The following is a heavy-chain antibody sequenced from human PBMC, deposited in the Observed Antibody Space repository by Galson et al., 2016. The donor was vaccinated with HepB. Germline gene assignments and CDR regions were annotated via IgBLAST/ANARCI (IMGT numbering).Heavy chain of an antibody. V-gene: IGHV3-74*01. J-gene: IGHJ6*02. D-gene: IGHD2-21*02. Sequence: SLRLSCAASDFTFSGRWMHWVRQVPGKGLVWVSYINADGTSTTYADSVKGRFTISRDNAKNTVHLQMNSLRAEDTAIYYRTRDDSYGLDVWGQGTTVTVSS. CDR2: INADGTST. CDR3: TRDDSYGLDV. CDR1: DFTFSGRW.